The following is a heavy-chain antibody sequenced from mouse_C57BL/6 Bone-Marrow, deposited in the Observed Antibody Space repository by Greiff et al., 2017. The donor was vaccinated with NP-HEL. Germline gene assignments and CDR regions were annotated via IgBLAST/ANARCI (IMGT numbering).Heavy chain of an antibody. Sequence: SGASVKISCKASGYAFSSYWMNWVKQRPGKGLEGIGQIYPGDGDTNYNGKFKGKATLTADKSSSTAYMQLSSLTSEDSAVYFCARNGDGLDYWGQGTTLTVSS. CDR3: ARNGDGLDY. J-gene: IGHJ2*01. CDR1: GYAFSSYW. V-gene: IGHV1-80*01. D-gene: IGHD1-1*01. CDR2: IYPGDGDT.